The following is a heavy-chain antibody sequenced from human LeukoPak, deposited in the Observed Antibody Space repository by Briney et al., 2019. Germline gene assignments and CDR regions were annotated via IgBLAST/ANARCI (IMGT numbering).Heavy chain of an antibody. CDR2: ISYDGSNK. CDR3: ARDPRPYYYGSGSYWRWFDP. J-gene: IGHJ5*02. V-gene: IGHV3-30-3*01. D-gene: IGHD3-10*01. Sequence: GRSLRLSCAASGFTFSSYAMHWVRQAPGKGLEWVAVISYDGSNKYYADSVKGRFTISRDNSKNTLYLQMNSLRAEDTAVYYCARDPRPYYYGSGSYWRWFDPWGQGTLVTVSS. CDR1: GFTFSSYA.